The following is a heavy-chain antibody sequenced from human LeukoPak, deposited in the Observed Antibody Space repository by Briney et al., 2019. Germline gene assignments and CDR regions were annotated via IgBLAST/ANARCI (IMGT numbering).Heavy chain of an antibody. Sequence: GGSLRLSCAASGFTVSSNYMSWVRQAPGEGLEWVSVIYSGGSTYYADSVKGRFTISRDNSKNTLYLQMNSLRAEDTAVYYCAREDSASYGGFDYWGQGTLVTVSS. CDR1: GFTVSSNY. D-gene: IGHD1-26*01. CDR2: IYSGGST. J-gene: IGHJ4*02. CDR3: AREDSASYGGFDY. V-gene: IGHV3-66*01.